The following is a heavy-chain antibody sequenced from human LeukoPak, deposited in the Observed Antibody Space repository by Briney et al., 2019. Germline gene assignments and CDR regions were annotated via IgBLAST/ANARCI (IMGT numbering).Heavy chain of an antibody. CDR3: ARRLGRKFGERFYYYHYMDV. V-gene: IGHV3-21*01. CDR1: GFTFSSYT. D-gene: IGHD3-10*01. J-gene: IGHJ6*03. Sequence: GGSLRLSCAASGFTFSSYTINWVRQAPGKGLEWVSSISSSGSYIYYADSVKGRFTVSRDNAKKSLYLQMNSLRAEDTAVYYCARRLGRKFGERFYYYHYMDVWGKGTTVTISS. CDR2: ISSSGSYI.